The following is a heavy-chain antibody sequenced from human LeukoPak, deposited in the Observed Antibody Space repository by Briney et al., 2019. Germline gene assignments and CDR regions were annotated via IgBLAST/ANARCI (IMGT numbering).Heavy chain of an antibody. J-gene: IGHJ6*02. CDR1: GFTFSSYS. D-gene: IGHD2-21*01. CDR2: ISSSSSTI. Sequence: PGGSLRLSCAASGFTFSSYSMNWVRQAPGKGLEWVSYISSSSSTIYYADSVKGRFTISRDNAKNSLCLQMNSLRAEDTAVYYCARDRLFPLYYGMDVWGQGTTVTVSS. V-gene: IGHV3-48*01. CDR3: ARDRLFPLYYGMDV.